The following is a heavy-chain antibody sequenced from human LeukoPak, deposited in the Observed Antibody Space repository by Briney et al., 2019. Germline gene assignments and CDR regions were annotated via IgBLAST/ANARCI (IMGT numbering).Heavy chain of an antibody. J-gene: IGHJ3*02. D-gene: IGHD1-26*01. CDR2: IYYSGST. CDR1: GGSFSGYY. Sequence: SETLSLTCAVYGGSFSGYYWSWIRQPPGKGLEWIGSIYYSGSTYYNPSLKSRVTISVDTSKNQFSLKLSSVTAADTAVYYCASIVGAERAFDIWGQGTMVTVSS. CDR3: ASIVGAERAFDI. V-gene: IGHV4-34*01.